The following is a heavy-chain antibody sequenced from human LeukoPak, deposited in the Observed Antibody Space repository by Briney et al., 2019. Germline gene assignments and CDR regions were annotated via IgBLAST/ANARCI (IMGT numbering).Heavy chain of an antibody. CDR2: MNPNSGNT. J-gene: IGHJ3*02. CDR1: GYTFTSYD. CDR3: ARAPNTAHDAFDI. V-gene: IGHV1-8*01. Sequence: ASVKVSCKASGYTFTSYDINWVRQATGQGLEWMGWMNPNSGNTGYAQKFQGRVTMTRNTSISTAYMELSSLRSEDTAVYYCARAPNTAHDAFDIWGQGTMVTVSS. D-gene: IGHD4-17*01.